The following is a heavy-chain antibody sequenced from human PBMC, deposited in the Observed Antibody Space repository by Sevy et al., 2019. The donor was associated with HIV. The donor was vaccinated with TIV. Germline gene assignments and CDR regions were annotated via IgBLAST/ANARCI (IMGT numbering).Heavy chain of an antibody. CDR2: ISSSGSTI. V-gene: IGHV3-48*01. CDR3: ARGPTYYYDSSGYSQFDY. CDR1: GFTFSSYS. J-gene: IGHJ4*02. D-gene: IGHD3-22*01. Sequence: GGSLRLSCAASGFTFSSYSMNWVRQAPGKGLEWVSYISSSGSTIYYADSVKGRFTISRDNAKNSLYLHMNSLRAEDTAVYYCARGPTYYYDSSGYSQFDYWGQGTLVTVSS.